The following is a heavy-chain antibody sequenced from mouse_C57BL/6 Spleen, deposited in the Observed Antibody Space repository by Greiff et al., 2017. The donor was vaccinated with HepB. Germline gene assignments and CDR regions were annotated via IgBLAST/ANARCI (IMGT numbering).Heavy chain of an antibody. Sequence: LVESGGGLVKPGGSLKLSCAASGFTFSSYTMSWVRQTPEKRLEWVATISGGGGNTYYPDSVKGRFTISRDNAKNTLYLQMSSLRSEDTALYYCARQDDGYPWYFDVWGTGTTVTVSS. D-gene: IGHD2-3*01. CDR2: ISGGGGNT. V-gene: IGHV5-9*01. CDR3: ARQDDGYPWYFDV. CDR1: GFTFSSYT. J-gene: IGHJ1*03.